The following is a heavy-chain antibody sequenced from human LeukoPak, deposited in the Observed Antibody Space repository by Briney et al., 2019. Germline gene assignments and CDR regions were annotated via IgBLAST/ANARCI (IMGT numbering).Heavy chain of an antibody. V-gene: IGHV5-51*01. CDR3: ARHDSSSWYGD. J-gene: IGHJ4*02. CDR1: GYNFTSHW. Sequence: GESLQISCKGSGYNFTSHWIGWVRQLPGKGLEWMGIIYPGDSDTRYSPSFQGQVTISADKSISTAYLQWSSLKASDTAMYYCARHDSSSWYGDWGQGTLVTVSS. D-gene: IGHD6-13*01. CDR2: IYPGDSDT.